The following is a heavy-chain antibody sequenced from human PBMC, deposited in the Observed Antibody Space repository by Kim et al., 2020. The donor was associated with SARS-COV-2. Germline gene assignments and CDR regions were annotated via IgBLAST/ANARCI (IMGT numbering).Heavy chain of an antibody. CDR2: IVSTGDKT. J-gene: IGHJ4*02. CDR3: AKGYCGGTWLIDY. D-gene: IGHD2-21*01. CDR1: GSPFSNDA. Sequence: SLRLSFLASGSPFSNDAMNWVRQAPGKGLEWVSGIVSTGDKTFYADSVKGRFTISRDNDKNTLYLQMNSLRAEDTALYYCAKGYCGGTWLIDYLGQGTLLTVPS. V-gene: IGHV3-23*01.